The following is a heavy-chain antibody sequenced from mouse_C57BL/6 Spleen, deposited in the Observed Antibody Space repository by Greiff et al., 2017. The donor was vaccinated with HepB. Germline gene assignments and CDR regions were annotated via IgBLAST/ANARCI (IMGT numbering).Heavy chain of an antibody. J-gene: IGHJ4*01. CDR1: GFTFSSYA. CDR2: ISSGGDYI. CDR3: TRELGRGYAMDY. Sequence: EVQLVESGEGLVKPGGSLKLSCAASGFTFSSYAMSWVRQTPEKRLEWVAYISSGGDYIYYADTVKGRFTISRDNARNTLYLQMSSLKSEDTAMYYCTRELGRGYAMDYWGQGTSVTVSS. D-gene: IGHD4-1*01. V-gene: IGHV5-9-1*02.